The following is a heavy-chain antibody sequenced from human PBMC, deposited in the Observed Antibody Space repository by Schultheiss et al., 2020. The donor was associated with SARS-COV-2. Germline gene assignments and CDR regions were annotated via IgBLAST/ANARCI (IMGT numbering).Heavy chain of an antibody. CDR2: ISSSSSYI. D-gene: IGHD2-2*01. CDR3: ARGEREIYCSSTSCYFV. CDR1: GFSFSSHE. Sequence: GESLKISCAASGFSFSSHEMEWVRQAPGKGLEWVSSISSSSSYIYYADSVKGRFTISRDNAKNSLYLQMNSLRAEDTAVYYCARGEREIYCSSTSCYFVWGQGTLVTVSS. V-gene: IGHV3-21*01. J-gene: IGHJ4*02.